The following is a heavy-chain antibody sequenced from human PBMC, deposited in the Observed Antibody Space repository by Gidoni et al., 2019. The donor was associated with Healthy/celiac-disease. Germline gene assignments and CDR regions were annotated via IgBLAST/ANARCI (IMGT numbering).Heavy chain of an antibody. CDR3: ARVSGYYDSSGPQYYFDY. Sequence: QVQLVQSGAEVKKPGASVKVSCMASGYTFTAYYMHWVRQAPGQGLEWMGWINPNSGGTNYAQKFQGWVTMTRDTSISTAYMELSRLRSDDTAVYYCARVSGYYDSSGPQYYFDYWGQGTLVTVSS. V-gene: IGHV1-2*04. CDR2: INPNSGGT. D-gene: IGHD3-22*01. J-gene: IGHJ4*02. CDR1: GYTFTAYY.